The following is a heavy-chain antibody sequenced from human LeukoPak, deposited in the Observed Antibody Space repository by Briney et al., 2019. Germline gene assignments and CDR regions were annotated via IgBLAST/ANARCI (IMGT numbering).Heavy chain of an antibody. CDR2: IYSGGNT. Sequence: PGGSLRLSCAASGFTVSSNYMSWVRQAPGKGLEWVSLIYSGGNTYYADSVKGRFTISRDNSKNSLYLQMNSLRAEDTAVYYCVRAMDVWGQGTTVTVSS. V-gene: IGHV3-53*01. CDR3: VRAMDV. CDR1: GFTVSSNY. J-gene: IGHJ6*02.